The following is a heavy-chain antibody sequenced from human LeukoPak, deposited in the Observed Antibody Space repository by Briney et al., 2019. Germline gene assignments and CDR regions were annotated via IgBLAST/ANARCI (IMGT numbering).Heavy chain of an antibody. V-gene: IGHV4-39*07. D-gene: IGHD1-26*01. J-gene: IGHJ4*02. CDR2: IYYSGST. CDR3: ARDSGGIIFDY. CDR1: GGSISSSSYY. Sequence: SETLSLTCTVSGGSISSSSYYWGWIRQPPGKGLEWIGSIYYSGSTYYNPSLKSRVTISVDTSKNQFSLKLSSVTAADTAVYYCARDSGGIIFDYWGQGTLVTVSS.